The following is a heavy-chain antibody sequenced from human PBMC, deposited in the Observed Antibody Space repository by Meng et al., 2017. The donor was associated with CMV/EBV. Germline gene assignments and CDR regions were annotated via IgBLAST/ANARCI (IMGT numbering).Heavy chain of an antibody. CDR3: ARNQPSRGWSHEDY. CDR2: IIPIFGTA. CDR1: GGTFNCYA. V-gene: IGHV1-69*12. J-gene: IGHJ4*02. D-gene: IGHD2-15*01. Sequence: VQLVEFGAGVTQPGASGKVACKASGGTFNCYAIGWVRQAPGQGLEWMGGIIPIFGTANYAQKFQGRVTITADESTSTAYMELSSLRSEDTAVYYCARNQPSRGWSHEDYWGQGTLVTVSS.